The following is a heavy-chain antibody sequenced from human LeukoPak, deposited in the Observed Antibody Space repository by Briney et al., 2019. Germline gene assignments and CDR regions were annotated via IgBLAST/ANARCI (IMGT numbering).Heavy chain of an antibody. V-gene: IGHV4-31*03. J-gene: IGHJ4*02. D-gene: IGHD3-10*01. Sequence: SETLSLTCTVSGYSISSGYYWSWIRQHPGKGLEWIGYIYYRGSTYYNPSLKSRVTISVDTSKNQFSLKLSSVTAADTAVYYCARAESRGSGSYYTYWGQGTLVTVSS. CDR1: GYSISSGYY. CDR2: IYYRGST. CDR3: ARAESRGSGSYYTY.